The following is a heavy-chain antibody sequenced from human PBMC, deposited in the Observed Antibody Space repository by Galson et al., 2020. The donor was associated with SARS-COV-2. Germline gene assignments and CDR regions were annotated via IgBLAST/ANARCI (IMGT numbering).Heavy chain of an antibody. V-gene: IGHV4-59*08. CDR2: IYYSGRT. CDR3: ARGDTDYYDSSGYYYYFDY. Sequence: ETSETLSLTCTVSGGSISSYYWSWIRQPPGKGLEWIGYIYYSGRTNYNPSLKSRVTISVDTSKNQFSLKLSSVTAADTAVYYCARGDTDYYDSSGYYYYFDYWGQGTLVTVSS. CDR1: GGSISSYY. D-gene: IGHD3-22*01. J-gene: IGHJ4*02.